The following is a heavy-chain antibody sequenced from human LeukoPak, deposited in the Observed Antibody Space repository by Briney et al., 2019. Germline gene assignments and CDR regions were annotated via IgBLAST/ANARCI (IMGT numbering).Heavy chain of an antibody. D-gene: IGHD1-26*01. CDR3: ARVDGELVDY. CDR2: ISSTSSFI. V-gene: IGHV3-21*01. J-gene: IGHJ4*02. CDR1: GFTFSSYS. Sequence: GGSLRLSCAASGFTFSSYSINWVRQAPGKGLEWVSCISSTSSFIYYADSVKGRFTISRDNAKNSLYLQMNSLTAEDTAVYYCARVDGELVDYWGQGTLVTVSS.